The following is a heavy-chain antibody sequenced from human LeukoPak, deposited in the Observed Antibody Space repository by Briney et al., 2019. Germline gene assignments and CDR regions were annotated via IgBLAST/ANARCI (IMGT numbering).Heavy chain of an antibody. J-gene: IGHJ5*02. CDR1: GGSISSYY. D-gene: IGHD2-2*01. CDR3: ARLSRGYCSSTSCSNWFDP. CDR2: IYYSGST. V-gene: IGHV4-59*08. Sequence: PSETLSLTCTVSGGSISSYYWSWIRQPPGKGLEWIGYIYYSGSTNYNPSLKSRVTISVDTSKNQFSLKLGSVTAADTAVYYCARLSRGYCSSTSCSNWFDPWGQGTLVTVSS.